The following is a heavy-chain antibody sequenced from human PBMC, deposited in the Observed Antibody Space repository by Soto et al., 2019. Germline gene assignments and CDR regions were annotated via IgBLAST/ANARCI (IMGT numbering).Heavy chain of an antibody. V-gene: IGHV1-3*01. Sequence: GASLKVFCKASGYTFTSYAMHWVRQAPGQRLEWMGWINAGNGNTKYSQKFQGRVTITRGTSASTAYMELSSLRSEDTAVYYCAREPYYYGSGSYSWFDPWGQGTLVTVSS. J-gene: IGHJ5*02. D-gene: IGHD3-10*01. CDR3: AREPYYYGSGSYSWFDP. CDR2: INAGNGNT. CDR1: GYTFTSYA.